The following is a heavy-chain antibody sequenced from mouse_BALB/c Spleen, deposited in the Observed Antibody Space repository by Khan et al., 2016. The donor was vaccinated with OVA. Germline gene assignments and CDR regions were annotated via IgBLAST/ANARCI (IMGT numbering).Heavy chain of an antibody. V-gene: IGHV1-9*01. CDR2: ILPGSGST. CDR1: GYKFSNYW. D-gene: IGHD2-4*01. CDR3: ARSYYDD. J-gene: IGHJ3*01. Sequence: QVQLQQSGTELMKPGASVKISCKASGYKFSNYWIEWVKQRPGHGLEWIGEILPGSGSTKYNDKFKGKAPFTADTSYNTAYMQLNSLTSEDSAVEYCARSYYDDCAQGTLVTVSA.